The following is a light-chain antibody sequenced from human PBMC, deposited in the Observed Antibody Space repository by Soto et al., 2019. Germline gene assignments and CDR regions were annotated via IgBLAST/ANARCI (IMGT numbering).Light chain of an antibody. J-gene: IGLJ3*02. CDR2: STN. CDR3: VLYMGSGISV. V-gene: IGLV8-61*01. CDR1: SGSVSTIYY. Sequence: QAVVTQEPSFSVSPGRTVTLTCGLSSGSVSTIYYPSWYHQPPGHAPRTLIYSTNTRSSGVPDRFSGSILGNKAALTVTGAQADDESDYYCVLYMGSGISVFGGGTKLTVL.